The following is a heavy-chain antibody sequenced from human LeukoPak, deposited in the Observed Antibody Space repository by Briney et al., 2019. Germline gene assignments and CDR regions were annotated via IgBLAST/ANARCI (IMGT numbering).Heavy chain of an antibody. Sequence: ASVKVSCKASGYTFTGYYMHWVRQAPGQGLEWMGWINPNSGGTNYAQKFQGRVTMTRDTSISTAYMELSRLRSDDTAVYYCAGEGYCSGGSCYPNWFDPWGQGTLVTVSS. J-gene: IGHJ5*02. CDR1: GYTFTGYY. CDR3: AGEGYCSGGSCYPNWFDP. D-gene: IGHD2-15*01. CDR2: INPNSGGT. V-gene: IGHV1-2*02.